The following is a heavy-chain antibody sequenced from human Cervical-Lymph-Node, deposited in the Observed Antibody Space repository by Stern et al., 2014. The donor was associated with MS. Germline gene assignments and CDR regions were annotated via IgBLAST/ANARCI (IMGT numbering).Heavy chain of an antibody. V-gene: IGHV5-51*01. Sequence: EVQLVQSGAEVKKPGESLKISCKGSGYNFTTYWIGWVRQMPGKGLEWKGIIYPGDSDTRYSPSFQGQVTISADKSISTAYLQWSSLKASDTAMYYCARAAYSGYDKESYYYYGMDVWGQGTTVTVSS. D-gene: IGHD5-12*01. J-gene: IGHJ6*02. CDR3: ARAAYSGYDKESYYYYGMDV. CDR2: IYPGDSDT. CDR1: GYNFTTYW.